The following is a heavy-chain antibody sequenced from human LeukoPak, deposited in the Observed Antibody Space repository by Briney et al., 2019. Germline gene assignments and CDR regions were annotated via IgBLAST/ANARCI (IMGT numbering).Heavy chain of an antibody. CDR3: ARDPEDEGSSGLFDY. V-gene: IGHV4-4*02. J-gene: IGHJ4*02. Sequence: SETLSLTCAVSGGSISSSNWWSWVRPPPGKGLEWIGEIYHSGSTNYNPSLKSRVTISVDKSKNQFSLKLSSVTAADTAVYYCARDPEDEGSSGLFDYWGQGTLVTVSS. CDR2: IYHSGST. D-gene: IGHD3-22*01. CDR1: GGSISSSNW.